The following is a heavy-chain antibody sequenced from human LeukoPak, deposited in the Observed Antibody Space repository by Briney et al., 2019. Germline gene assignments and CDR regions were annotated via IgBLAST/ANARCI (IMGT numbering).Heavy chain of an antibody. CDR2: INPNSGGT. Sequence: ASVKVSCKASGYTFTGYYMHWVRQAPGQGLEWMGRINPNSGGTNHAQKFQGRVTITRDTSISTAYMELSRLRSDDTAVYYCASPYRCSSTSCYAFDYWGQGTLVTVSS. J-gene: IGHJ4*02. CDR1: GYTFTGYY. V-gene: IGHV1-2*06. D-gene: IGHD2-2*01. CDR3: ASPYRCSSTSCYAFDY.